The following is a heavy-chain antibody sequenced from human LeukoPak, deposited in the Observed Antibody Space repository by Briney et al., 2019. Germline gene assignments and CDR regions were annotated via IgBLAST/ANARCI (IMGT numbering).Heavy chain of an antibody. J-gene: IGHJ4*02. CDR3: ARDIADGDYGRAFDY. CDR1: GFTFSSYS. V-gene: IGHV3-21*01. Sequence: GGSLRLSCAASGFTFSSYSMNWVRQAPGKGLEWVSSISSSSSDIYYAGSVKGRFTISRDNAKNSLYLQMNSLRAGDTAMYHCARDIADGDYGRAFDYWGQGTLVTVSS. D-gene: IGHD4-17*01. CDR2: ISSSSSDI.